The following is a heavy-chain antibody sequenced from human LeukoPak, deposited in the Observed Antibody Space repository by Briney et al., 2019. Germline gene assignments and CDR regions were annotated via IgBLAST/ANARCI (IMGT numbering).Heavy chain of an antibody. V-gene: IGHV4-34*01. J-gene: IGHJ6*03. CDR3: ARGGSYSRGYYYYYMDV. CDR2: INHSGST. CDR1: GGSFCGYY. D-gene: IGHD6-13*01. Sequence: SETLSLTCAVYGGSFCGYYWSWIHQPPGKGLEWIGEINHSGSTNYNPSLQSRVTISVDTSKNQFSLTLSSVTAADTAVYYCARGGSYSRGYYYYYMDVWGKGTTVTVSS.